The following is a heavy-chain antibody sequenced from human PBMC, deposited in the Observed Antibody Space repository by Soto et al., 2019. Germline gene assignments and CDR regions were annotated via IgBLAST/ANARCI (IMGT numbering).Heavy chain of an antibody. Sequence: GTSVKVSCKASGGTFSSYAISWVRQAPGQGHEWKGGIIPIFDTANYAQKLQGRVTITADESTSTAYMELSSLRSEDTAVYYCARDLYYYDSSGYYHSPKDIYYYYYGMDVWGQGTTVTVSS. CDR1: GGTFSSYA. D-gene: IGHD3-22*01. CDR3: ARDLYYYDSSGYYHSPKDIYYYYYGMDV. CDR2: IIPIFDTA. V-gene: IGHV1-69*13. J-gene: IGHJ6*02.